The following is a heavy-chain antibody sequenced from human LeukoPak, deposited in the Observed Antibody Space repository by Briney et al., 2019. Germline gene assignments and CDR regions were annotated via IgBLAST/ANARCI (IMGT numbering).Heavy chain of an antibody. D-gene: IGHD6-19*01. CDR3: AKAMGYSSGWNDY. J-gene: IGHJ4*02. V-gene: IGHV3-7*03. Sequence: GGSLRLSCAASGFTFSSYWMSWVRQAPGKGLEWVANIKQDGSEKYYVDSVKGRFTISRDNAKNSLYLQMNSLRAEDSALYYCAKAMGYSSGWNDYWGQGTLVTVSS. CDR2: IKQDGSEK. CDR1: GFTFSSYW.